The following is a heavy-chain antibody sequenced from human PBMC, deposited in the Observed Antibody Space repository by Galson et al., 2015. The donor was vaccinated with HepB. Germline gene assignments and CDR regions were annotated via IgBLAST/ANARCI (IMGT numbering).Heavy chain of an antibody. Sequence: SLRLSCAASGFPFNNAWMTWVRQAPGMGLEWVGRINSKTDGETTDYAAPVKGRFTIARDDSKNRFYLQMNSLKTEDTAVYYCTTDVYYSAYWSWLDPWGQGTLVTVSS. J-gene: IGHJ5*02. CDR3: TTDVYYSAYWSWLDP. D-gene: IGHD2-8*02. V-gene: IGHV3-15*01. CDR2: INSKTDGETT. CDR1: GFPFNNAW.